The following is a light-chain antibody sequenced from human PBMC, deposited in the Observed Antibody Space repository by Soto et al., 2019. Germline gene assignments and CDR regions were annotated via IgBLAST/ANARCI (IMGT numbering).Light chain of an antibody. CDR3: QSYDSSLSVVV. Sequence: QSVLTQPHSVSGAQGQRVTISCTGSSSNIGAGYDVHWYRQLPGTAPKLLIYGNNYRPSGVPDRFSGSKSGTSASLAITGLQAEDEADYYCQSYDSSLSVVVFGGGTKLTVL. CDR2: GNN. J-gene: IGLJ2*01. CDR1: SSNIGAGYD. V-gene: IGLV1-40*01.